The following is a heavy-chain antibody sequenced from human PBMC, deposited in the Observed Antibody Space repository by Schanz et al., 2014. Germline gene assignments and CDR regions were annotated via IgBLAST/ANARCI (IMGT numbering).Heavy chain of an antibody. CDR2: ISVYHGHT. Sequence: QGQLVQSGGEVKKPGASATVSCKASGYTFNNHGISWVRQAPGQGLEWMGWISVYHGHTNYAEKVHGRVTMTTDTSTSTAYMELRSLISDDTAVDYCVRDAGCGFGDYHGMDVWGQGTSVTVSS. D-gene: IGHD3-10*01. J-gene: IGHJ6*02. CDR1: GYTFNNHG. V-gene: IGHV1-18*01. CDR3: VRDAGCGFGDYHGMDV.